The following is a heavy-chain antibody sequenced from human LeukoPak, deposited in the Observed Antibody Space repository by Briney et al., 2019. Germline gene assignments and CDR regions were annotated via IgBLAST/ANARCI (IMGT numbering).Heavy chain of an antibody. J-gene: IGHJ4*02. Sequence: PGGPLRLSCAASGFMYSSCAMNWVRQAPGKGLEWVSYISSSGSTTSYTDSVKGRFAISRDNAKNSLYLQINSLRAEDTAVYYCARDLGTSWFLDYWGQGTLVTVSS. D-gene: IGHD6-13*01. CDR2: ISSSGSTT. CDR1: GFMYSSCA. CDR3: ARDLGTSWFLDY. V-gene: IGHV3-48*03.